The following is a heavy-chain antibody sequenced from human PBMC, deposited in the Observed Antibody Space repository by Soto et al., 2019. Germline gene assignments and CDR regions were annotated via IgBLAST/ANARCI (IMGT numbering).Heavy chain of an antibody. CDR2: ISYSGST. D-gene: IGHD3-10*01. CDR1: GDSISRSGYY. V-gene: IGHV4-31*11. Sequence: QVQLQESGPGLVKPSQTLSLTCAVSGDSISRSGYYWCWILQHPGEGLGWIGYISYSGSTYYNPPPKSRVTISSDTSKNQFSLRVTSVTAAEPAVYYCARGAGSHYFDYWGQGTLVTVSS. J-gene: IGHJ4*02. CDR3: ARGAGSHYFDY.